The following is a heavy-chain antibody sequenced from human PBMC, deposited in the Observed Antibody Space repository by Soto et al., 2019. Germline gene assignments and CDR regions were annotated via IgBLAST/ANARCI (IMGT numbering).Heavy chain of an antibody. CDR3: ARRSPRDSSGHYFDY. D-gene: IGHD3-22*01. V-gene: IGHV4-34*01. CDR1: GESFGGHY. Sequence: SETLSLTCAVYGESFGGHYWSWIRQPPGKGLEWIGEINHSGSTNYNPSLKSRVIISVATSKSQFSLIVNSVTAADTAVYYCARRSPRDSSGHYFDYWGQGTLVTVSS. J-gene: IGHJ4*02. CDR2: INHSGST.